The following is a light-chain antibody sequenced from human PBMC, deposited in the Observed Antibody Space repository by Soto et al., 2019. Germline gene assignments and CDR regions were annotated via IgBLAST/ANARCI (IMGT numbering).Light chain of an antibody. CDR2: GRS. J-gene: IGKJ1*01. CDR1: QSVSSSH. V-gene: IGKV3-20*01. Sequence: EIVLTQSPGTLSLSPGERATLSCRASQSVSSSHLAWYQQRLGQAPRLLIYGRSNRATGIPDRFSGSRSGTDFTLIITRLESEDFAVYYCQQNSSSPGTFGQGTKVDIK. CDR3: QQNSSSPGT.